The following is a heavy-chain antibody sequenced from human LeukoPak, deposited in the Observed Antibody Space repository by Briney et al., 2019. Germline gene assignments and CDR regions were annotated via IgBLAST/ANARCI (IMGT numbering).Heavy chain of an antibody. D-gene: IGHD3-22*01. V-gene: IGHV4-34*01. CDR3: ARTSGFFDSSGFYQQNPFYFQY. CDR2: INHSGRT. J-gene: IGHJ4*02. Sequence: LETLSLTCAASGDSFIGYFWTWIRQAPGKGLEWIGDINHSGRTNYNPSLQRRVSISVDTSKNQFSLNVTSVTGADTAVYYCARTSGFFDSSGFYQQNPFYFQYWGQGVLVTVCS. CDR1: GDSFIGYF.